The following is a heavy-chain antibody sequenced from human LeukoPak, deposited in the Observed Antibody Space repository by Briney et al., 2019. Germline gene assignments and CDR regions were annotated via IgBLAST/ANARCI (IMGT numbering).Heavy chain of an antibody. CDR2: ASGDGIHK. CDR1: GFSFTAYT. CDR3: ARAVSSSWYAAY. D-gene: IGHD6-13*01. J-gene: IGHJ4*01. V-gene: IGHV3-30*04. Sequence: GSLRLSCATSGFSFTAYTIHWVRQAPGEGPEWVALASGDGIHKQYAASVQGRFTISRDNSESTVYLEMNSLKDGDTGIYYCARAVSSSWYAAYWGHGTRVTVSS.